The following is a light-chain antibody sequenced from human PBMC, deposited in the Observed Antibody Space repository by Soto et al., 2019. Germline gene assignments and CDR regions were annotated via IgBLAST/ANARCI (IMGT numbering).Light chain of an antibody. CDR3: QRSFRTPLT. CDR1: QSISSY. Sequence: DIQMTQSPSSLSASVGDRVTITCRASQSISSYLNWYQHKPGKAPKLLIYAASSLQSGVPSRFSGSGSGTDFTLTISSLQPEDFATYYCQRSFRTPLTFGGGTKVEIK. V-gene: IGKV1-39*01. CDR2: AAS. J-gene: IGKJ4*01.